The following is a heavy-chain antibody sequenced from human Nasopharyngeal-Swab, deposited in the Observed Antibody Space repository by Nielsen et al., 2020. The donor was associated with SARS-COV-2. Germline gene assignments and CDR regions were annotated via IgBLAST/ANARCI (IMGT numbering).Heavy chain of an antibody. CDR1: GFTFTSSA. V-gene: IGHV1-58*01. Sequence: GGSLRLSCAASGFTFTSSAVQWVRQARGQRLEWIGWIVVGSGNTNYAQKFQERVTITRDMSTSTAYMELSSLRSEDTAVYYCAAYSSGPYYYYYGMDVWGQGTTVTVSS. J-gene: IGHJ6*02. CDR3: AAYSSGPYYYYYGMDV. CDR2: IVVGSGNT. D-gene: IGHD4-11*01.